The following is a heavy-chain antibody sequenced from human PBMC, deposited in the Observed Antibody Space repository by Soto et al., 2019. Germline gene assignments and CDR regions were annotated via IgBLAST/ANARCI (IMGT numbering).Heavy chain of an antibody. CDR3: TRRIAVAGTYYFDY. D-gene: IGHD6-19*01. CDR2: IKSISDGETT. CDR1: GFTFSHAW. V-gene: IGHV3-15*07. J-gene: IGHJ4*02. Sequence: LLVESGGGFVQPGGSLRLSCVASGFTFSHAWMDWVRQAPGKGLEWVGRIKSISDGETTNYAASVADRFTISRDDSKNTLFLHVNSLKTEDTGVYYCTRRIAVAGTYYFDYWGQGTLVTVSS.